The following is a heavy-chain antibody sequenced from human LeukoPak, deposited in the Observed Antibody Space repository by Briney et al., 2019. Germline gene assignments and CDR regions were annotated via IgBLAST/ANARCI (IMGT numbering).Heavy chain of an antibody. CDR3: ARDHDGDSEYFDY. CDR1: GFTFRTFW. D-gene: IGHD4-17*01. CDR2: IKQDGSDK. V-gene: IGHV3-7*01. J-gene: IGHJ4*02. Sequence: PGGSLTLSCAASGFTFRTFWMAWVRQAPGEGLEWVANIKQDGSDKYYLDSVEGRLTISRDNADNSLYLQLNSLRVEDTAVYYCARDHDGDSEYFDYWGQGTLVTVSS.